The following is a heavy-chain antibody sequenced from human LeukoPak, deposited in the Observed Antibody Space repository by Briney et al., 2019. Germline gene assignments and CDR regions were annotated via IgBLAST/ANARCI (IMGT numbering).Heavy chain of an antibody. J-gene: IGHJ4*02. V-gene: IGHV1-69*04. CDR1: GGTFSSYA. CDR3: AREVEVLALYYFDY. Sequence: GASVKVSCKASGGTFSSYAISWVRQAPGQGLEWMGRIIPILGIANYAQKFQGRVTITADKSTSTAYMELSSLRSEDTAVYYCAREVEVLALYYFDYWGQGTLVTVSS. D-gene: IGHD4/OR15-4a*01. CDR2: IIPILGIA.